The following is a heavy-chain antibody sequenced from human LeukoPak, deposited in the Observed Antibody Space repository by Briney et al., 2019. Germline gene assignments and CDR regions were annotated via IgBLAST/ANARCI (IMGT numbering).Heavy chain of an antibody. V-gene: IGHV4-39*02. Sequence: SETLSLTCTVSGASISSGLYYWAWIRQSPGKGLEWIGSIYYTGNTKYNPYLQSRVSISVDTSKNQFSLTLSSVTAADTAVYYCARDGHSNGWTFFDSWGQGTLVTVSS. J-gene: IGHJ4*02. CDR1: GASISSGLYY. CDR2: IYYTGNT. CDR3: ARDGHSNGWTFFDS. D-gene: IGHD6-19*01.